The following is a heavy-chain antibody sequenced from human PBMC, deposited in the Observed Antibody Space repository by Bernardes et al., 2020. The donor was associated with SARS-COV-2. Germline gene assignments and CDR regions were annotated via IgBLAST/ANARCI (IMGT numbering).Heavy chain of an antibody. CDR2: ISSSSSTI. D-gene: IGHD3-3*01. CDR3: ARDTDYDFWSGYRKTLDY. V-gene: IGHV3-48*01. CDR1: GFTFSSYS. J-gene: IGHJ4*02. Sequence: GGSLRLSCPAPGFTFSSYSMNWVRQAPGKGLEWVSYISSSSSTIYYADSVKGRFTISRDNAKNSLYLQMNSLRAEDTAVYYCARDTDYDFWSGYRKTLDYWGQGTLVTVSS.